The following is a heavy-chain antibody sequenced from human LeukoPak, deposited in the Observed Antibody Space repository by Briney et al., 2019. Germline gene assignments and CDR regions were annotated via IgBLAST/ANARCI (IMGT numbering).Heavy chain of an antibody. V-gene: IGHV4-39*01. D-gene: IGHD3-10*01. CDR1: GGSISSSSYY. Sequence: MSSETLSLTCTVSGGSISSSSYYWGWIRQPPGKGLEWIGSIYYSGSTYYNPSLKSRVTISVDTSKNQFSLKLSSVTAADTAVCYCARKGAPLLFVDYWGQGTLVTVSS. CDR3: ARKGAPLLFVDY. CDR2: IYYSGST. J-gene: IGHJ4*02.